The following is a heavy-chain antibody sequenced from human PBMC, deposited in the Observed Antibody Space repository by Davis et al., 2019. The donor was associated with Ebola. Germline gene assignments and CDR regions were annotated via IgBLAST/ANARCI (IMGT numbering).Heavy chain of an antibody. J-gene: IGHJ3*02. CDR3: ARARGGTEYDAFDI. D-gene: IGHD2-8*02. Sequence: ASVKVSCMASRYTFTGYYMQWVRQAPGQGLEWMGWINPNSGGTNYAQKFQGRVTMTRDTSISTAYMELSSLRSDDTAVYSCARARGGTEYDAFDIWGQGTMVTVSS. V-gene: IGHV1-2*02. CDR1: RYTFTGYY. CDR2: INPNSGGT.